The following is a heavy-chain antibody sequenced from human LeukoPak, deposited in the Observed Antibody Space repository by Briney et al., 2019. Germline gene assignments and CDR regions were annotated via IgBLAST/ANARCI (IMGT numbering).Heavy chain of an antibody. D-gene: IGHD2-2*01. Sequence: PSETLSLTCTVSGGSISSYYWSWIRQPPGKGLEWIGYIYYSGSTNYNPSLKSRVTISVDTSKSQFSLKLSSVTAADTAVYYCARELCSSTSCYDSWFDPWGQGTLVTVSS. V-gene: IGHV4-59*01. J-gene: IGHJ5*02. CDR2: IYYSGST. CDR1: GGSISSYY. CDR3: ARELCSSTSCYDSWFDP.